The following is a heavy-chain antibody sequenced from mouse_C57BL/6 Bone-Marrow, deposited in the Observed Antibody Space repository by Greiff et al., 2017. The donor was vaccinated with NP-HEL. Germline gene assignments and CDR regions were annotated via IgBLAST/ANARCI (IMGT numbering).Heavy chain of an antibody. J-gene: IGHJ1*03. Sequence: EVQLQQSGPELVKPGASVKISCKASGYTFTDYYMNWVKQSHGKSLEWIGEINPNNGGTSYNQKFKGKATLTVDKSSSTAYMELRSLTSEDSAVYYCSIGNYYGSSYSLYWYFDVWGTGTTVTVSS. D-gene: IGHD1-1*01. CDR3: SIGNYYGSSYSLYWYFDV. CDR2: INPNNGGT. V-gene: IGHV1-26*01. CDR1: GYTFTDYY.